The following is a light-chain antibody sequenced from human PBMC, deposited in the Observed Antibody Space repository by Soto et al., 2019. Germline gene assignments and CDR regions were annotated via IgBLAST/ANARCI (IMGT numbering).Light chain of an antibody. CDR3: QQYYNWPPYT. CDR1: QTIRGL. V-gene: IGKV3-11*01. Sequence: EIVLTQSPATLSLSPGERATLSCRTSQTIRGLLNWYQQRPGQAPRRLIYDTSNRATDIPASFSGSGSGTDFILTISGLQSDDFAIYYGQQYYNWPPYTFGQGTRLQIK. CDR2: DTS. J-gene: IGKJ2*01.